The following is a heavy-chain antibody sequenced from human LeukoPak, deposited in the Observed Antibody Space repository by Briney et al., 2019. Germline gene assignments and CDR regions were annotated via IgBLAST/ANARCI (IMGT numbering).Heavy chain of an antibody. Sequence: KTSETLSLTCAVYGGSFSGYYWSWIRQPPGKGLEWIGEINHSGSTNYNPSLKSRVTISVDTSKNQFSLKLSSVTAADTAVYYCARGGNVVVPAAMRYFQHWGQGTLVTVSS. V-gene: IGHV4-34*01. CDR2: INHSGST. CDR1: GGSFSGYY. J-gene: IGHJ1*01. CDR3: ARGGNVVVPAAMRYFQH. D-gene: IGHD2-2*01.